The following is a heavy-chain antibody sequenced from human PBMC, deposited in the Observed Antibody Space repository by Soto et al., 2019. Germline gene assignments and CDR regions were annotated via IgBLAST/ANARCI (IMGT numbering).Heavy chain of an antibody. D-gene: IGHD2-2*02. CDR1: GFTVSNNY. Sequence: EVQLVETGGGLIQPGGSLRLSCAASGFTVSNNYMSWVRQAPGKGLEWVSLIYSGGSTFYADSVKGRFTISRDNAKNTLFLQMNSLRAEDTAVYFCATYTSLDYWGQGTLVTVSS. V-gene: IGHV3-53*02. J-gene: IGHJ4*02. CDR2: IYSGGST. CDR3: ATYTSLDY.